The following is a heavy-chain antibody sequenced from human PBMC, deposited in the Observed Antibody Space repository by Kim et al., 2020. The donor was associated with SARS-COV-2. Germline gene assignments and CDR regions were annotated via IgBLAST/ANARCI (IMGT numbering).Heavy chain of an antibody. CDR1: GGSISSSSYY. D-gene: IGHD6-13*01. CDR2: IYYSGST. V-gene: IGHV4-39*07. CDR3: ARVGRAAAATGTSDY. Sequence: SETLSLTCTVSGGSISSSSYYWGWIRQPPGKGLEWIGSIYYSGSTYYNPSLKSRVTISVDTSKNQFSLKLSSVTAADTAVYYCARVGRAAAATGTSDYWGQGTLVTVSS. J-gene: IGHJ4*02.